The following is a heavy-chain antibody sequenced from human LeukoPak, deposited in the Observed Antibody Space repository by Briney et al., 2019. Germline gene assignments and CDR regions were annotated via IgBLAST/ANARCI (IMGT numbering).Heavy chain of an antibody. CDR1: GYTFSSYG. CDR3: AAVGYRLQYYFDY. D-gene: IGHD4-11*01. CDR2: ISAYNGNT. Sequence: ASVKVSCKASGYTFSSYGISWVRQAPGQGLEWMGWISAYNGNTSYARNLEGRVTMTTDTSTSTAYMELSSLRSEDTAVYYCAAVGYRLQYYFDYWGQGTLVTVSS. V-gene: IGHV1-18*01. J-gene: IGHJ4*02.